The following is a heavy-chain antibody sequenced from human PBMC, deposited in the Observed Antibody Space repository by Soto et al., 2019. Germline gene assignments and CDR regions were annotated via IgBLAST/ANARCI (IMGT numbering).Heavy chain of an antibody. V-gene: IGHV3-30*18. J-gene: IGHJ6*01. CDR1: GFTFSSYG. CDR3: AKDHRDCGGDCFYYYGMDV. CDR2: ISYDGSNK. D-gene: IGHD2-21*02. Sequence: QVQLVESGGGVVQPGRSLRLSCAASGFTFSSYGMHWVRQAPGKGLEWVAVISYDGSNKYYADSVKGRFTISRDNSKNTLYLQMNSLRAEDTAVYYCAKDHRDCGGDCFYYYGMDVW.